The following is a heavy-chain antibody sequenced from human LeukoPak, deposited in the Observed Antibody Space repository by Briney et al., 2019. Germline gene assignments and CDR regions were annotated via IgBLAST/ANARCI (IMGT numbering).Heavy chain of an antibody. Sequence: PGGSLRLSCAASGFPFSSFAMSWVRQTPGKGLEWVSTVTARGTSAYYADSVKGRFTVSRDNSKNTLYLQMNSLRAEDTAVYYCAKGSEPAMIVPHDAFDIWGQGTMVTVSS. V-gene: IGHV3-23*01. CDR3: AKGSEPAMIVPHDAFDI. CDR2: VTARGTSA. D-gene: IGHD3-22*01. J-gene: IGHJ3*02. CDR1: GFPFSSFA.